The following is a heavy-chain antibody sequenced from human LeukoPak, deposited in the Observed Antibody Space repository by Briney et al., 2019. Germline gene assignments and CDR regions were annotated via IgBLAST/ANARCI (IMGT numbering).Heavy chain of an antibody. V-gene: IGHV3-23*01. CDR2: ISGSGGST. CDR3: AKDPVYSSSLAFDY. D-gene: IGHD6-6*01. CDR1: GFTFSSYA. J-gene: IGHJ4*02. Sequence: GGSLRLSCAASGFTFSSYAMSWVRQAPGKGLEWVSAISGSGGSTYYADSVKGRFTISRDNSKNTLYLQMNSLRDEGTAVYYCAKDPVYSSSLAFDYWGQGTLVTVSS.